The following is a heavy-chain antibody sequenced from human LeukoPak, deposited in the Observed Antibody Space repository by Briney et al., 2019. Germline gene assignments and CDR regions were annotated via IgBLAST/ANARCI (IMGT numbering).Heavy chain of an antibody. Sequence: PSETLSLTCAVSRYSISSGYYWGWIRQPPGKGLEWIGIIYHSGITYYNPSLKSRVTISGDTSKNQFSLKLSSVTAADTAVYYRARSIAAAGSGGFDNWGQGTLVTVSS. J-gene: IGHJ4*02. CDR2: IYHSGIT. V-gene: IGHV4-38-2*01. CDR3: ARSIAAAGSGGFDN. D-gene: IGHD6-13*01. CDR1: RYSISSGYY.